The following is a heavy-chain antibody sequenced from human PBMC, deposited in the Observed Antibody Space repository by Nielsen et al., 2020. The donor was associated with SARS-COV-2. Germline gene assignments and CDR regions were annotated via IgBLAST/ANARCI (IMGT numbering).Heavy chain of an antibody. CDR3: ARESTSADNSGSYYNRECFDY. CDR2: ISGSGGST. Sequence: GESLKISCAASGFTFSSYAMSWVRQAPGKGLEWVSAISGSGGSTYYADSVKGRFTISRDNSKNTLYLQMNSLRAEDTAVYYCARESTSADNSGSYYNRECFDYWGQGTLVTVSS. J-gene: IGHJ4*02. D-gene: IGHD3-10*01. V-gene: IGHV3-23*01. CDR1: GFTFSSYA.